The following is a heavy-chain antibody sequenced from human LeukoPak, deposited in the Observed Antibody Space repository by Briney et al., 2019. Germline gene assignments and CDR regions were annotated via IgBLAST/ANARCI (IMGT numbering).Heavy chain of an antibody. CDR1: GYTFTTYG. J-gene: IGHJ3*02. V-gene: IGHV1-18*01. CDR2: ISAYNGNT. Sequence: ASVKVSCKASGYTFTTYGFTWVRQAPGQGLEWMGWISAYNGNTNYAQKFQGRVTMTTDTSTSTAYMELRSLRSDDTAVYYCARAGSSGWGGFDIWGQGTMVTVSS. D-gene: IGHD6-19*01. CDR3: ARAGSSGWGGFDI.